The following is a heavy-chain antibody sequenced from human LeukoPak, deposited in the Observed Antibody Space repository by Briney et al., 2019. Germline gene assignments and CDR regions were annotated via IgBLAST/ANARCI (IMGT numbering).Heavy chain of an antibody. Sequence: SVKVSCKASGGTFSSYAISWVRQAPGQGLEWMGGIIPIFGTANYAQKFQGRVTITADESTSTAYMELSSLRSEDTAVYYCAGTKPSYDSYSKRFDPWGQGTLVTVSS. D-gene: IGHD3-22*01. V-gene: IGHV1-69*13. CDR3: AGTKPSYDSYSKRFDP. CDR2: IIPIFGTA. J-gene: IGHJ5*02. CDR1: GGTFSSYA.